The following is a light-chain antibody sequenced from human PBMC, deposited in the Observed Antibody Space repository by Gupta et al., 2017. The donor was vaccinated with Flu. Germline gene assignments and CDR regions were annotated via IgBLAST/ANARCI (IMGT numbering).Light chain of an antibody. V-gene: IGKV4-1*01. Sequence: DIEMTQSPDSLAVSLGERATINCKSSQSLLYRSDNKNYLAWYQQKPGQPPKLLIYWASSRQYGVPDRFSGSGSGTDFSLTISSRQAEDVAVYFCQQYESPLLYIFGQGTKLEI. CDR2: WAS. CDR1: QSLLYRSDNKNY. J-gene: IGKJ2*01. CDR3: QQYESPLLYI.